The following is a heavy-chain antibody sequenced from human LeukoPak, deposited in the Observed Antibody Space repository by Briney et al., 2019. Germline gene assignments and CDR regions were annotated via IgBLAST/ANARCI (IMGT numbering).Heavy chain of an antibody. V-gene: IGHV3-13*01. Sequence: GGSLRLSCAASGFTFSSYDMPWVRQATGKGLEWVSAIGTAGDTYYPGSVKGRFTISRENAKNSLYLQMNSLRAGDTAVYYCARGRYCSSTSCYTDAFDIWGQGTMVTVSS. CDR1: GFTFSSYD. D-gene: IGHD2-2*02. J-gene: IGHJ3*02. CDR2: IGTAGDT. CDR3: ARGRYCSSTSCYTDAFDI.